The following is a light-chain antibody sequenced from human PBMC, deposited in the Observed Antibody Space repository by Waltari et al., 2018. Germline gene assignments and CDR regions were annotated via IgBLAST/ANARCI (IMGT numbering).Light chain of an antibody. CDR2: VSSDGSH. CDR3: QTWGTGIQV. J-gene: IGLJ3*02. CDR1: GEYSAYA. V-gene: IGLV4-69*01. Sequence: LVLTQSPSASASLGASVKLTCSLPGEYSAYAIPWPQQQPVKGPRYLMTVSSDGSHKKGAGFCGRCAGTSVSLDRYLIISRLRSADEADYFCQTWGTGIQVFGSGTKLTVL.